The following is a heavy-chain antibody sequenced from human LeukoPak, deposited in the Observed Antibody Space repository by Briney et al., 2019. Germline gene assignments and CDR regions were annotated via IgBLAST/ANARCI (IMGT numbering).Heavy chain of an antibody. V-gene: IGHV7-4-1*02. Sequence: ASVKVSCKASGYTFTGYYMHWVRQAPGQGLEWMGWINPNTGGPTYAQGLTGRFVFSLDTSVSTAYLEISSLKAEDTAVYYCARDGGGYYYYYMDVWGKGTTVTVSS. CDR3: ARDGGGYYYYYMDV. CDR1: GYTFTGYY. J-gene: IGHJ6*03. CDR2: INPNTGGP. D-gene: IGHD3-3*01.